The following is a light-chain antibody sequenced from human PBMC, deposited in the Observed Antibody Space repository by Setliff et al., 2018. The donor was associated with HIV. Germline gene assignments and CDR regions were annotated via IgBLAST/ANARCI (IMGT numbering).Light chain of an antibody. Sequence: QSVLNQPASVSGSPGQSITMSCTGTSSDVGGYNYVSWYQHHPGKAPKLMIYEVTNRPSGVSSRFSGSKSGNTASLTIFGLQAEDEADYYCSSYTNSNSYVFGTGTKVTVL. V-gene: IGLV2-14*01. CDR1: SSDVGGYNY. J-gene: IGLJ1*01. CDR2: EVT. CDR3: SSYTNSNSYV.